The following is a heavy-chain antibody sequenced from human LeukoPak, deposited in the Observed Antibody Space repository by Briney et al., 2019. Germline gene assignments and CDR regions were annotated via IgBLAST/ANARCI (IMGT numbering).Heavy chain of an antibody. J-gene: IGHJ4*02. CDR2: IHYSKNT. CDR1: GGSTSSSSAY. Sequence: SETLSLTCTVSGGSTSSSSAYWGWIRQPPGKGLEWIGSIHYSKNTYYNPSLKSRVTISADTSKNQFSLTLGSVSATDTAVYYCVSPRGFSYGYFDYWGQGTLVTASS. V-gene: IGHV4-39*01. D-gene: IGHD5-18*01. CDR3: VSPRGFSYGYFDY.